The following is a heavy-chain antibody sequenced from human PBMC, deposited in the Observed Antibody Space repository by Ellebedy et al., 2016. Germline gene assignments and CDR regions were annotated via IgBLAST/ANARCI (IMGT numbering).Heavy chain of an antibody. V-gene: IGHV1-2*02. Sequence: ASVKVSCKASGYTFTGYYVNWLRQAPGQGLEWMAWINPNSGGTKYAQQFQGRVTLTMDTSINTAYMELSSLRSDDTAVYYCTRGFSIAVAGNWFDPWGQGTLVTVSS. CDR2: INPNSGGT. D-gene: IGHD6-19*01. CDR1: GYTFTGYY. J-gene: IGHJ5*02. CDR3: TRGFSIAVAGNWFDP.